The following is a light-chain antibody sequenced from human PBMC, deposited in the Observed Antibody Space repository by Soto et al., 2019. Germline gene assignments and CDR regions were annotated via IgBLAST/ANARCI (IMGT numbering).Light chain of an antibody. J-gene: IGKJ1*01. CDR3: QQYYSTAWT. V-gene: IGKV1-5*01. CDR1: QSIDRW. CDR2: HAS. Sequence: DIQMTQSPSTLPASVVDRVTNTCRASQSIDRWLAWYQQRPGKAPKIVIYHASSLETGVPSRFSGSGSGTDFTLTISSLQPEDVAVYYCQQYYSTAWTFGQGTKVDI.